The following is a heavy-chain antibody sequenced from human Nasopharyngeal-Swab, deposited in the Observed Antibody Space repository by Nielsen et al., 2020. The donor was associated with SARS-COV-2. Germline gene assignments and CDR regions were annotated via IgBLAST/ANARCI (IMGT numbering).Heavy chain of an antibody. CDR3: ARPSPYGDYSFDY. J-gene: IGHJ4*02. Sequence: ASVKVSCKASGYTFTTHAMNWVRQAPGQGLEWMGWINTNTGSPRYAQGFTGRFVFSLDTSVSTAYLQIRSLKPEDTAVYFCARPSPYGDYSFDYWGQVPLVTVSS. CDR1: GYTFTTHA. V-gene: IGHV7-4-1*01. D-gene: IGHD4-17*01. CDR2: INTNTGSP.